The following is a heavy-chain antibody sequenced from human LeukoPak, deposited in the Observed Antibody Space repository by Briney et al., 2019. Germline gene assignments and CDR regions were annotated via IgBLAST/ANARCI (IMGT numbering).Heavy chain of an antibody. CDR3: ARGMLLTYYDFWSGYYTGDVFDY. D-gene: IGHD3-3*01. V-gene: IGHV1-46*01. CDR1: GYTFTSYY. Sequence: ASVKVSCKASGYTFTSYYMHWVRQAPGQGLEWMGIINPSGGSTSYAQKFQGRVTMTRDTSTSTVYMELSSLRSEDTAVYYCARGMLLTYYDFWSGYYTGDVFDYWGQGTLSPSPQ. J-gene: IGHJ4*02. CDR2: INPSGGST.